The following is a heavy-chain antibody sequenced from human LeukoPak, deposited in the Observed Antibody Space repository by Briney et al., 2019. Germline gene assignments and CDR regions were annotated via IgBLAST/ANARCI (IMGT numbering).Heavy chain of an antibody. CDR2: INAGHGNT. J-gene: IGHJ4*02. Sequence: ASVKVSCKASGGTFSSYAISWVRQAPGQGLEWMGRINAGHGNTKYSQKFQGRVTITRDTSASTAYMELSSLRSEDSAVYYCARGAGFAEPLPEYWGQGTLLTVSS. D-gene: IGHD1-14*01. V-gene: IGHV1-3*01. CDR1: GGTFSSYA. CDR3: ARGAGFAEPLPEY.